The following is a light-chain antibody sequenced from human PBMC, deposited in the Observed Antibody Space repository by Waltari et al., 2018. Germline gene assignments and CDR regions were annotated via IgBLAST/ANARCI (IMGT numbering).Light chain of an antibody. CDR2: QDN. V-gene: IGLV3-1*01. CDR1: KLAVKY. J-gene: IGLJ2*01. CDR3: AAWDNSTFVL. Sequence: DLTRTLSVSVYPGHTASNTCFGVKLAVKYVPWHQHRPGLSPVLVIYQDNMRPSGIPARFSGFHSGNTVTLTISGTQAMDEGDYYCAAWDNSTFVLFGGGTKVTVL.